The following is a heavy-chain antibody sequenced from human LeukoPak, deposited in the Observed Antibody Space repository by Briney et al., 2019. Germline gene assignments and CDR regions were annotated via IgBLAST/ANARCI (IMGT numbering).Heavy chain of an antibody. J-gene: IGHJ3*02. V-gene: IGHV1-3*01. Sequence: GASVKFSCKASGYTFTSYAMHWVRQAPGQRLEWMGWINAGNGNTKYSQKFQGRVTITRDTSASTAYMELSSLRSEDTAVYYCARGDCSSTSCYAGRDAFDIWGQGTMVTVSS. CDR3: ARGDCSSTSCYAGRDAFDI. D-gene: IGHD2-2*01. CDR2: INAGNGNT. CDR1: GYTFTSYA.